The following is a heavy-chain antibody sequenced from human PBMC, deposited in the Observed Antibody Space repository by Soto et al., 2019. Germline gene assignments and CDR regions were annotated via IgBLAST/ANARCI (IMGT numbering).Heavy chain of an antibody. CDR3: TRANWYSEY. D-gene: IGHD7-27*01. CDR1: GGPISNHY. CDR2: IYYNGNT. J-gene: IGHJ4*02. Sequence: TSETLSLTCTVSGGPISNHYWSWIRQPPGKGLEWIGYIYYNGNTNYNPPLKSRVTMSVDTSKNQISLKLSSVTAADTAVYYCTRANWYSEYWGQGTLVTVSS. V-gene: IGHV4-59*11.